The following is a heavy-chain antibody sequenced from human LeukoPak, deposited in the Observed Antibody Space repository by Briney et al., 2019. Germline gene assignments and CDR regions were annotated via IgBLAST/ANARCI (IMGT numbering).Heavy chain of an antibody. CDR1: GFTCSSYS. D-gene: IGHD5-12*01. Sequence: GGSLRLSCAASGFTCSSYSMNWVRQAPGKGLEWVSSISSSSSYIYYADSVKGRFTISRDNAKNSLYLQMNSLRAEDTAVYYCARGEDSGYDLRYYYYYMDVWGKGTTVTVSS. CDR3: ARGEDSGYDLRYYYYYMDV. V-gene: IGHV3-21*01. J-gene: IGHJ6*03. CDR2: ISSSSSYI.